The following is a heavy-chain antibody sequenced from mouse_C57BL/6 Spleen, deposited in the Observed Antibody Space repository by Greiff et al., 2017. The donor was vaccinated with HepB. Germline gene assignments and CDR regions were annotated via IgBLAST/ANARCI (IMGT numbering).Heavy chain of an antibody. J-gene: IGHJ2*01. Sequence: VHLVESGPELVKPGASVKITCKASGYSFSGYYMNWVKQSPEKSLEWIGEINPSTGGTTYNQKFRANATLTVDKSSSTDYMQLKSLTSEDSAVYYCARSGYYGSSYGYWGQGNTLTVSS. CDR2: INPSTGGT. D-gene: IGHD1-1*01. V-gene: IGHV1-42*01. CDR3: ARSGYYGSSYGY. CDR1: GYSFSGYY.